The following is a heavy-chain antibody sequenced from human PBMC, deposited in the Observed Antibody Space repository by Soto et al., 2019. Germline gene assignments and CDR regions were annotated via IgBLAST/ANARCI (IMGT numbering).Heavy chain of an antibody. J-gene: IGHJ4*02. CDR3: ARHSNEYRKSLDY. CDR1: GGSISGYY. V-gene: IGHV4-59*08. CDR2: IYYSGSS. D-gene: IGHD1-1*01. Sequence: QLQLQESGPGLVKPSETLSLTCTVSGGSISGYYWSWIRQPPGKGLEWIAYIYYSGSSNSNPSLKSRVPISLDTSKNQFSLKLSSVPAADTAVYYCARHSNEYRKSLDYWGQGTLVTVSS.